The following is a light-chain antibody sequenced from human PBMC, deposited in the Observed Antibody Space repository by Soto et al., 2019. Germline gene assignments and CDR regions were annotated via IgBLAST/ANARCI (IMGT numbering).Light chain of an antibody. CDR2: DAS. CDR1: QDFSNF. Sequence: DIQLTQSPSFLSASIGDRVTITCRASQDFSNFLAWYQQKPGRAPKLLMYDASTLQSGVPSRFGGSGSGTEFTLTISSLQPEDFATYYCQQLYSFPLTVGGGTKVDIK. V-gene: IGKV1-9*01. J-gene: IGKJ4*01. CDR3: QQLYSFPLT.